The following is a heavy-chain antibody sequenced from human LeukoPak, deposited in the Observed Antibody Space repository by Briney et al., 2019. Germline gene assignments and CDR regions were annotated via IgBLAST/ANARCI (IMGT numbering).Heavy chain of an antibody. Sequence: PGGSLRLSCAACGFTFTTYWMSWVRQAPGKGLEWVANINQDGTEKFYVDSVKGRFTISRDNAKNSLFLQMNSLRVEDTAVYYCAKVAKYYYGSETYYFFAHWGQGTPVTASS. CDR1: GFTFTTYW. J-gene: IGHJ1*01. D-gene: IGHD3-10*01. CDR2: INQDGTEK. CDR3: AKVAKYYYGSETYYFFAH. V-gene: IGHV3-7*01.